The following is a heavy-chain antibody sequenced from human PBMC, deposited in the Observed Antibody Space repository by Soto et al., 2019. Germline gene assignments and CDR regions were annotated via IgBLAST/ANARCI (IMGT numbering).Heavy chain of an antibody. J-gene: IGHJ6*02. D-gene: IGHD3-3*01. CDR3: SHMESRVASYGLDV. V-gene: IGHV2-5*02. CDR2: IYWDDDK. Sequence: QITLKESGPTLVKPTQTLTLTCTFSGFSLDTSGVGVAWIRQPPGKALEWLTLIYWDDDKRYSPSLRSRLTITKDTSENRVVLTMTNMDPVVTATYYCSHMESRVASYGLDVWGQGTTVTVSS. CDR1: GFSLDTSGVG.